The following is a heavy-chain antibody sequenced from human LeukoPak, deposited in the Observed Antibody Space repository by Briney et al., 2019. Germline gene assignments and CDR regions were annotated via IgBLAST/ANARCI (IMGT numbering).Heavy chain of an antibody. D-gene: IGHD5/OR15-5a*01. CDR3: ARSAPRSTWLFDL. J-gene: IGHJ2*01. Sequence: GSLRLSCAASGFTFSSYEMNWVRQPPGKGLEWIGSIYYSGSTYHNPSLKSRVTISVDTSKNQFSLKLSSVTAADTAVYYCARSAPRSTWLFDLWGRGTLVTVSS. CDR2: IYYSGST. CDR1: GFTFSSYE. V-gene: IGHV4-39*01.